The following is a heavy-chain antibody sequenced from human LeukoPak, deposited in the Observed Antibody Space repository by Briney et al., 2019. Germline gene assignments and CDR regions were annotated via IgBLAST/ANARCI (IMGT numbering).Heavy chain of an antibody. CDR3: AKGAATAGILDY. V-gene: IGHV3-23*01. D-gene: IGHD6-13*01. J-gene: IGHJ4*02. Sequence: PGGSLRLSCAASGFTFSSYAMGWVRQAPGKGLEWVSTITSGGSTYYADSVKGRFTISRDNSKNTLYLQMNSLRAEDTAVYYCAKGAATAGILDYWGQGTLVTVSS. CDR2: ITSGGST. CDR1: GFTFSSYA.